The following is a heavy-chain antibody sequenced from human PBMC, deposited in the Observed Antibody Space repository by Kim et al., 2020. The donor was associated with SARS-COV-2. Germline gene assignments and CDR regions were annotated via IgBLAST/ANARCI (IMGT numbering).Heavy chain of an antibody. CDR1: GYTLTELS. CDR2: FDPEDGET. V-gene: IGHV1-24*01. Sequence: ASVKVSCKVSGYTLTELSMHWVRQAPGKGLEWMGGFDPEDGETIYAQKFQGRVTMTEDTSTDTAYMELSSLRSEDTAVYYCATASGSYHRGRSVGGYYYGMDVWGQGTTVTVSS. D-gene: IGHD1-26*01. CDR3: ATASGSYHRGRSVGGYYYGMDV. J-gene: IGHJ6*02.